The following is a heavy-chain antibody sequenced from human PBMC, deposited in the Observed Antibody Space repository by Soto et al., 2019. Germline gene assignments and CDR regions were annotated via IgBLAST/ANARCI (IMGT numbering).Heavy chain of an antibody. J-gene: IGHJ6*02. CDR1: GFTFSSFA. V-gene: IGHV3-23*01. Sequence: GGSLRLSCTASGFTFSSFAMSWVRQAPGKGLEWVSTITDSAASTYYADSVKGRFTISRDNSKNTLYLQMNSLRAEDTAVYYCAKPRFWSGYDPTGGGMDVWGQGTTVTVSS. D-gene: IGHD3-3*01. CDR3: AKPRFWSGYDPTGGGMDV. CDR2: ITDSAAST.